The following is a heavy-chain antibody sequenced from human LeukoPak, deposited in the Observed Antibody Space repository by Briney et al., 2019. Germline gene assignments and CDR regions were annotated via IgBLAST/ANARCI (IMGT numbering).Heavy chain of an antibody. D-gene: IGHD3-16*01. CDR1: GGTFSKNA. Sequence: GASVKVSCKASGGTFSKNAFNWVRQAPGQPLEWVGGIIPIFGTPNYAQTFQGRVTITADESTRTAYMELSSLRLDDTAIYYCARGNHDREYVVSGYYFYMDVWGKGTTVTVSS. CDR3: ARGNHDREYVVSGYYFYMDV. J-gene: IGHJ6*03. V-gene: IGHV1-69*01. CDR2: IIPIFGTP.